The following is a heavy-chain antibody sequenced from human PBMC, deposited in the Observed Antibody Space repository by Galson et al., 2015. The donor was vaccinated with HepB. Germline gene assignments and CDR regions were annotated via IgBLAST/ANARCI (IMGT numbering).Heavy chain of an antibody. D-gene: IGHD3-3*01. CDR3: AKGEYDFWSGSTSIDY. J-gene: IGHJ4*02. Sequence: SLRLSCAASGFTFSSYGMHWVRQAPGKGLEWVAVISYDGSNKYYADSVKGRFTISRDNSKNTLYLQMNSLRAEDTAVYYCAKGEYDFWSGSTSIDYWGQGTLVTVSS. V-gene: IGHV3-30*18. CDR1: GFTFSSYG. CDR2: ISYDGSNK.